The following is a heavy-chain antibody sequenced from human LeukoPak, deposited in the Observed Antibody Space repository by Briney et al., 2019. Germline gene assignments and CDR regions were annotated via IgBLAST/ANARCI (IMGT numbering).Heavy chain of an antibody. CDR3: ASQTYCSGGTCSGFFDY. CDR1: GFTVSNNY. CDR2: TYSGGTT. D-gene: IGHD2-15*01. J-gene: IGHJ4*02. Sequence: GSPRFSCAASGFTVSNNYMNWVRQAPGKGLEWVSVTYSGGTTYYADSVKGRFTISRDDSKNTLYLQMNSLRAEDSAVYYCASQTYCSGGTCSGFFDYWGQGTLVTVSS. V-gene: IGHV3-66*01.